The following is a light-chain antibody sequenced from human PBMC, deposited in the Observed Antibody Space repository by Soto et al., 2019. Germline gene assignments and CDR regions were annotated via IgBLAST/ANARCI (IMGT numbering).Light chain of an antibody. Sequence: ETVMTQSPATLSVSPGERVTLSCRASQSVSSNLAWYQQKPGQAPRLLISGASTRATDIPARFSGSGSGTEFTLTIGSLQSEASAVYYCQQYNNWPPYTFGQGTKLEI. CDR1: QSVSSN. J-gene: IGKJ2*01. CDR3: QQYNNWPPYT. CDR2: GAS. V-gene: IGKV3-15*01.